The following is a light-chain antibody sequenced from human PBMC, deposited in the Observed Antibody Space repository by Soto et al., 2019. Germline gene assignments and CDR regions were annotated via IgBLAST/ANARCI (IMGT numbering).Light chain of an antibody. Sequence: EVVMTQSPATLSVSPGERVTLSCRASESVHRNLAWYQQTPGQGPSLLIYYASTRATGVPDRFTGSGSGTEFTLTISSLQSEDFGVYHCQHYSNWPPTFGPGTKVEIK. CDR2: YAS. CDR3: QHYSNWPPT. J-gene: IGKJ3*01. CDR1: ESVHRN. V-gene: IGKV3-15*01.